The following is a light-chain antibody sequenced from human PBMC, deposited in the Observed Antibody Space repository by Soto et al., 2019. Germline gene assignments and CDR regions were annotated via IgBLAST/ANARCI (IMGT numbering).Light chain of an antibody. J-gene: IGKJ4*01. V-gene: IGKV3-20*01. Sequence: ILTQSPATLSLSPGEGAPLSCRARQSVSGDYLAWYQSKPGQAPRLLIHGASNRATGIPDRFSGSGSGTDFTLTISRLEPEDFAVYYCQQYGSSPRALTFGGGTKVDI. CDR1: QSVSGDY. CDR2: GAS. CDR3: QQYGSSPRALT.